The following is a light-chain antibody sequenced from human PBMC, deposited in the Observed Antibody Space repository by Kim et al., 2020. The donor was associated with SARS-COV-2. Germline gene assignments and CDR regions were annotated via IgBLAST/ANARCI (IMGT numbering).Light chain of an antibody. CDR2: AAS. V-gene: IGKV1-27*01. Sequence: SASVGDRVTITCRASQGISNYLAWYQQKPEKVPKLLIYAASTLQSGVPSRFSGSGSGTDFTLTISSLQPEDVATYYCQKYNSALTFGGGTKVDIK. CDR1: QGISNY. CDR3: QKYNSALT. J-gene: IGKJ4*01.